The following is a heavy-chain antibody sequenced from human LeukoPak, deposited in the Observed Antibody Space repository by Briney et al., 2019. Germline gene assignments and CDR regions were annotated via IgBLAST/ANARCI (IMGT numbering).Heavy chain of an antibody. Sequence: GGSLRLSCAASGFTFSNAWMSWVRQAPGKGLEWVGRIKSKTDGGTTDYAAPVKGRFTISRDDSKNTLYLQMNSLKTEDTAVYYCQLCPDYYDSSGYRDYWGQGTLVTVSS. CDR2: IKSKTDGGTT. CDR1: GFTFSNAW. V-gene: IGHV3-15*01. J-gene: IGHJ4*02. D-gene: IGHD3-22*01. CDR3: QLCPDYYDSSGYRDY.